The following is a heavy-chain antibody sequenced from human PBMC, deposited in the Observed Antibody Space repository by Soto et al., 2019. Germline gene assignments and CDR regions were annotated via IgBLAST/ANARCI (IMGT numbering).Heavy chain of an antibody. CDR3: ARATYDYIWGSYRPDAFDI. CDR1: GGSISSYY. Sequence: SETLSLTCTVSGGSISSYYWSWIRQPPGKGLEWIGYIYYSGSTNYNPSLKSRVTISVDTSKNQFSLKLSSVTAADTAVYYCARATYDYIWGSYRPDAFDIWGQGTMVTVS. V-gene: IGHV4-59*01. CDR2: IYYSGST. J-gene: IGHJ3*02. D-gene: IGHD3-16*02.